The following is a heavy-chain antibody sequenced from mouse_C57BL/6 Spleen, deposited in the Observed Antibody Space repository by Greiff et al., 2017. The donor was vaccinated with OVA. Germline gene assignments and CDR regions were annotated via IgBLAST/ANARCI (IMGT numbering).Heavy chain of an antibody. CDR2: ISSGGSYT. CDR3: ARQGYYSNYYAMDY. V-gene: IGHV5-6*01. CDR1: GFTFSSYG. Sequence: EVQVVESGGDLVKPGGSLKLSCAASGFTFSSYGMSWVRQTPDKRLEWVATISSGGSYTYYPDSVKGRFTISRDNAKNTLYLQMSSLKSEDTAMYYCARQGYYSNYYAMDYWGQGTSVTVSS. D-gene: IGHD2-5*01. J-gene: IGHJ4*01.